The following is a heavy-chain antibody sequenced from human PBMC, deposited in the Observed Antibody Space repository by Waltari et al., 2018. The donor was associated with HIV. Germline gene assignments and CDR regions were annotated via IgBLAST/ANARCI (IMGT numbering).Heavy chain of an antibody. J-gene: IGHJ6*02. CDR3: GRTSIVPSDGSVDV. CDR2: IDPTTGTT. CDR1: GYTFTSYY. V-gene: IGHV1-2*06. D-gene: IGHD2-21*01. Sequence: QVRLVQSGAEVKKPGASVRVSCQASGYTFTSYYIHWVRQAPGQGLEWMGRIDPTTGTTSYSQRFQDRVTMTRDTSITTSYMELSRLRNDDMATYYCGRTSIVPSDGSVDVWGQGTTVIVSS.